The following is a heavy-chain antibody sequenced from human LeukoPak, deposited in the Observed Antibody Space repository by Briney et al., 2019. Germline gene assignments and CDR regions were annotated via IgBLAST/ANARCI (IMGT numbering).Heavy chain of an antibody. J-gene: IGHJ3*02. Sequence: PSETLSLTCTVSGGSISSSSYYWGWIRQPPGKGLEWIGSIYYSGSTYYNPSLKSRVTISVDTSKNQFSLKLSSVTAADTAVYYCARDLVGTYLPGAFDIWGQGTMVTVSS. D-gene: IGHD1-26*01. CDR2: IYYSGST. V-gene: IGHV4-39*07. CDR1: GGSISSSSYY. CDR3: ARDLVGTYLPGAFDI.